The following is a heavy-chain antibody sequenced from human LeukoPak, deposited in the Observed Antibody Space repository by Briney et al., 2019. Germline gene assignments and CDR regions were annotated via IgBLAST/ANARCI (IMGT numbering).Heavy chain of an antibody. CDR3: AREYSGSYYPQDYFDY. CDR2: INPSGGST. J-gene: IGHJ4*02. CDR1: GYTFTSYY. Sequence: ASVKVSCKASGYTFTSYYMHWVRQAPGQGLEWMGIINPSGGSTSYAQKFQGRATMTRDTSASTVYMELSSLGSEDTAVYYCAREYSGSYYPQDYFDYWGQGTLVTVSS. D-gene: IGHD1-26*01. V-gene: IGHV1-46*01.